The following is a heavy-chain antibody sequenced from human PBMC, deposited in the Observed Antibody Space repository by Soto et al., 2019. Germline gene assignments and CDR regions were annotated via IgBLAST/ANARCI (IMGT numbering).Heavy chain of an antibody. V-gene: IGHV1-18*01. CDR3: ARDLGPPNWFDS. J-gene: IGHJ5*01. CDR1: GYAFSGYR. CDR2: ISGYNGNT. Sequence: QVQLVQSGAEMKQPGASVKVSCKTSGYAFSGYRLSWVRQGPGQGLAWMAWISGYNGNTDYAQKFQGRVTMTTDTSTSTAYMELRSLRSDDTAVYYCARDLGPPNWFDSWGQGTLVTVSS.